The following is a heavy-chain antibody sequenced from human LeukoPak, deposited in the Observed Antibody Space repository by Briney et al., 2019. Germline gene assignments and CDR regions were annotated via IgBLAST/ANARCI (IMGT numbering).Heavy chain of an antibody. V-gene: IGHV4-34*01. D-gene: IGHD6-19*01. CDR3: ARGRGSGWTFDY. Sequence: SETLSLTCAVYGGSFSGYYWTWIRQPPGKGLEWFGEINHSGGTNYNPSLKSRVTISVDTSKNQFSLKLSTVTAADTAVYYCARGRGSGWTFDYWGQGTLVTVSS. J-gene: IGHJ4*02. CDR2: INHSGGT. CDR1: GGSFSGYY.